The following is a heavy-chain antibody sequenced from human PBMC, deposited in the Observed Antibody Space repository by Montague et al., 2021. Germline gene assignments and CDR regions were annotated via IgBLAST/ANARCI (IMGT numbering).Heavy chain of an antibody. CDR2: IDSSSGYI. J-gene: IGHJ6*02. V-gene: IGHV3-21*01. Sequence: SLRLSCAASGFTFSNYGMNWVRQAPGKGLEWVSCIDSSSGYISYADSVKGRFTISRDNAKNSLYLQMSSLRAEDTAVYYCARSSRLKGMDVWGQGTTVTVSS. CDR1: GFTFSNYG. CDR3: ARSSRLKGMDV.